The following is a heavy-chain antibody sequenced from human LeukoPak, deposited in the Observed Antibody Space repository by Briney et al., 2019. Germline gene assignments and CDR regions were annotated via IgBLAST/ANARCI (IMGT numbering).Heavy chain of an antibody. V-gene: IGHV1-24*01. D-gene: IGHD2-15*01. Sequence: GASVKVSCKVSGYTLTELSMHWVRQAPGKGLEWMGGFDPEDGETIYAQKFQGRVTMTEDTSTDTAYMELSSLRSEDTAVYYCATEIYCSGGSCYSFLYWGQGTLVTVSS. CDR3: ATEIYCSGGSCYSFLY. J-gene: IGHJ4*02. CDR1: GYTLTELS. CDR2: FDPEDGET.